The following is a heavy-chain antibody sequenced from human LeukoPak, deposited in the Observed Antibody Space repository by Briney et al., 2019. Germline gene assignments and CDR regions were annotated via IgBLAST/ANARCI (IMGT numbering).Heavy chain of an antibody. Sequence: GGSLRLSCAASGFIFSSYAMDWVRQAPGKGLEWLATISYDGSTKDYADSAKGRFTISRENSRNMLYLQMNSLRPEDTAVYYCAKSHVLGSCSDYWGQGTLVTVSS. CDR3: AKSHVLGSCSDY. D-gene: IGHD2-15*01. CDR1: GFIFSSYA. J-gene: IGHJ4*02. V-gene: IGHV3-30*04. CDR2: ISYDGSTK.